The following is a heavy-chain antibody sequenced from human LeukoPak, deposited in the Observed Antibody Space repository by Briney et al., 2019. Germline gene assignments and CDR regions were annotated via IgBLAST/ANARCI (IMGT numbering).Heavy chain of an antibody. Sequence: GGSLRLSCAASGFTFSNYWMSWVRQAPGKGLEWVSSISSSSSYIYYADSVKGRFTISRDNAKNSLYLQMNSLRAEDTAVYYCARDITVAGTSGVDYWGQGTLVTVSS. V-gene: IGHV3-21*01. J-gene: IGHJ4*02. CDR1: GFTFSNYW. D-gene: IGHD6-19*01. CDR3: ARDITVAGTSGVDY. CDR2: ISSSSSYI.